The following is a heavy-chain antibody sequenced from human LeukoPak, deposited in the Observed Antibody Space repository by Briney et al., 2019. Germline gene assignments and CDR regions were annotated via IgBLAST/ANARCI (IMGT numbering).Heavy chain of an antibody. CDR1: GGSISSYY. J-gene: IGHJ4*02. V-gene: IGHV4-4*09. CDR2: IYTSGST. CDR3: ARLASESITIFGVVNYYFDY. Sequence: SSETLSLTCTVSGGSISSYYWSRIRQAPGKGLEWIGYIYTSGSTNYNPSLKSRVTISVDTSKNQFSLKLSSVTAADTAVYYCARLASESITIFGVVNYYFDYWGQGTLVTVSS. D-gene: IGHD3-3*01.